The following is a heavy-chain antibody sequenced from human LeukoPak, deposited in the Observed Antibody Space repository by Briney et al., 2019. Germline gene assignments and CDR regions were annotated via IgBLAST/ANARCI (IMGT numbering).Heavy chain of an antibody. V-gene: IGHV3-30*18. Sequence: GGSLRLSCAASGFTFSSYGMHWVRQAPGKGLEWVAVISYDGSNKYYADSVKGRFTISRDNSKNTLYLQMNSLRAEDTAVYYCAKGTAAVAYYFDHWGQGTLVTVSS. CDR2: ISYDGSNK. D-gene: IGHD2-2*01. CDR3: AKGTAAVAYYFDH. J-gene: IGHJ4*02. CDR1: GFTFSSYG.